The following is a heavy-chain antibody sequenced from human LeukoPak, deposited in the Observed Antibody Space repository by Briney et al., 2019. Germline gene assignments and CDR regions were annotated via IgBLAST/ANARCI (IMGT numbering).Heavy chain of an antibody. CDR3: ARGSYEYYFDY. D-gene: IGHD1-26*01. CDR1: GYTFTGYY. CDR2: INPSSGGT. V-gene: IGHV1-2*02. Sequence: ASVKVSCKASGYTFTGYYMHWVRQAPGQGLEWMGWINPSSGGTNYAQKFQGRVTMTRDTSISTAYMELSRLRSDDTAVYYCARGSYEYYFDYWGQGTLVTVSS. J-gene: IGHJ4*02.